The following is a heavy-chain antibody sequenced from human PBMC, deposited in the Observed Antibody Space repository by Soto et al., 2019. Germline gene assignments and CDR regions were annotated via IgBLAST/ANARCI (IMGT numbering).Heavy chain of an antibody. D-gene: IGHD4-17*01. J-gene: IGHJ3*02. CDR1: GFSVSGDY. V-gene: IGHV3-66*04. Sequence: GGSLRLSCAASGFSVSGDYMSWVRQPPGKGLEWVSVIYARGTTYYADSAKGRFTISRDNSKNTLYLQMNSLRAEDTAVYYCARLSTVTGVYAFDIWGQGTMVTVSS. CDR3: ARLSTVTGVYAFDI. CDR2: IYARGTT.